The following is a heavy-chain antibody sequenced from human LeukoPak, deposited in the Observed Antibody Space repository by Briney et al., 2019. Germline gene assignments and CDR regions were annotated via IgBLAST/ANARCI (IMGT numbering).Heavy chain of an antibody. CDR1: GFAFSSHG. Sequence: PGRSLRLSCTASGFAFSSHGMHWVRQAPGKGLEWVSAISGSGSDIYYADSVKGRFTISRDNPKRSLYLQMNSLRAEDTAVYYCARGATTTVTTDYWGQGTLVTVSS. CDR3: ARGATTTVTTDY. J-gene: IGHJ4*02. D-gene: IGHD4-17*01. V-gene: IGHV3-21*01. CDR2: ISGSGSDI.